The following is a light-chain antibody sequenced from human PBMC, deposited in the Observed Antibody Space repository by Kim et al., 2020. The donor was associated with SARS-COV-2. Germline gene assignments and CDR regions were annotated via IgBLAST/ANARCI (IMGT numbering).Light chain of an antibody. CDR2: GAS. V-gene: IGKV3-15*01. CDR3: QQYDNWPRT. CDR1: QIVYSN. J-gene: IGKJ2*01. Sequence: EIVITQSPATLSVSPGEGVTLSCRASQIVYSNVAWYQQKPGQAPRLLIYGASTRATGIPARFSGIGSGTEFTLTISSLQSEDFAVYYCQQYDNWPRTFGQGTKLEI.